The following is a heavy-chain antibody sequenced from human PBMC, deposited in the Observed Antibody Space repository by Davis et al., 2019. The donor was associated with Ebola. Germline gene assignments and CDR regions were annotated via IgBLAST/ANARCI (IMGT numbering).Heavy chain of an antibody. Sequence: ASVKVSCKASGGTFSSYAISWVRQAPGQGLEWMGWINPNSGGSNYAQNFQGRVTMTRDTSITTAYMELSSLRSEDTAVYYCARDIVVVPAAILMGIDAFDIWGQGTMVTVSS. D-gene: IGHD2-2*02. J-gene: IGHJ3*02. CDR2: INPNSGGS. CDR1: GGTFSSYA. V-gene: IGHV1-2*02. CDR3: ARDIVVVPAAILMGIDAFDI.